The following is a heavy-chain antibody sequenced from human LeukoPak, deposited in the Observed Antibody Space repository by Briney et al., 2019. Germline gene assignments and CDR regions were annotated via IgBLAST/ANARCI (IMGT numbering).Heavy chain of an antibody. V-gene: IGHV4-4*07. CDR1: GGSISSYY. J-gene: IGHJ4*02. CDR3: ARGVPSSWHINYFDY. Sequence: SETLSLTCTVSGGSISSYYWSWIRQPAGKGLEWIGRIYTSGSTNYNPSLKSRVTMSVDTSKNQFSLKLSSVTAADTAVYYCARGVPSSWHINYFDYWSQGTLVTVSS. CDR2: IYTSGST. D-gene: IGHD6-13*01.